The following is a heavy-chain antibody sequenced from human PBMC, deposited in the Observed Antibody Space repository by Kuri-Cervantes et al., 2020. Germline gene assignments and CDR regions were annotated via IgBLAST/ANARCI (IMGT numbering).Heavy chain of an antibody. V-gene: IGHV3-21*01. J-gene: IGHJ5*02. CDR2: ISDNSRYI. CDR1: GFTFDDYA. Sequence: GESLKISCAASGFTFDDYAMHWVRQAPGKGLEWVSSISDNSRYIYYADSVKGRFTISRDNAKNSLSLQMNTLRADDTAVYYCARDSRGRSNWFDLWGQGTLVTVSS. D-gene: IGHD3-16*01. CDR3: ARDSRGRSNWFDL.